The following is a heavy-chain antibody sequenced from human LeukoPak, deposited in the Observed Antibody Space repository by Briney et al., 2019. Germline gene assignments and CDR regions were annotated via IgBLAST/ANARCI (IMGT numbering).Heavy chain of an antibody. CDR3: ARRNPSISYGGNAPTGWFNP. V-gene: IGHV1-69*13. J-gene: IGHJ5*02. CDR2: IIPIFGTA. D-gene: IGHD4-23*01. Sequence: SVKVSCKASGGTFSSYAISWVRQAPRQGLEWMGGIIPIFGTANYAQKFQGRVTITADESTSTAYMELSSLRSEDTAVYYCARRNPSISYGGNAPTGWFNPWGQGTLVTVSS. CDR1: GGTFSSYA.